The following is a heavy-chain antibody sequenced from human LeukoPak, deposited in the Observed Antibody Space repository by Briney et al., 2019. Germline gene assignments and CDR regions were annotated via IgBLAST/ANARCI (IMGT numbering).Heavy chain of an antibody. CDR2: ISSSSSTI. J-gene: IGHJ4*02. D-gene: IGHD3-10*01. CDR1: GFTFSSYS. Sequence: GGSLRLSCAASGFTFSSYSMNWVRQAPGKGLEWVSYISSSSSTIYYADSVKGRFTISRDNAKNSLYLQMNSLRAEDTAVYYCARDTAMVRGVIGYWGQGTLATVSS. CDR3: ARDTAMVRGVIGY. V-gene: IGHV3-48*04.